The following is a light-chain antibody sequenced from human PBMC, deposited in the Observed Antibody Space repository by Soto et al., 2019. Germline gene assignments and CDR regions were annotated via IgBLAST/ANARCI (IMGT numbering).Light chain of an antibody. CDR3: ATWDDGLSGWL. J-gene: IGLJ3*02. CDR1: SSNIGSGGAT. Sequence: QSALTQPPSASGTPGQRVSISCSGSSSNIGSGGATVTWYQQLPGTAPKLVIFSINQRPSGVPDRFSGSKSGTSASLAISGLQSEDEAAYYCATWDDGLSGWLFGGGTQLTVL. V-gene: IGLV1-44*01. CDR2: SIN.